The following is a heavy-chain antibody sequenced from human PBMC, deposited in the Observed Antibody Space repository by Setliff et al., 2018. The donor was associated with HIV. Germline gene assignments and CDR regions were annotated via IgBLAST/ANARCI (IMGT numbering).Heavy chain of an antibody. CDR2: IYSNGNT. CDR1: GGSISSRSYY. Sequence: SETLSLTCTVSGGSISSRSYYWSWLRQPAGKGLEWIGRIYSNGNTDYNPSLKSRVTISEDTSKNQFSLKVNSVTAADTAMYFCARHDITLVRGLVWGQGNDGHRLL. J-gene: IGHJ3*01. CDR3: ARHDITLVRGLV. D-gene: IGHD3-10*01. V-gene: IGHV4-61*02.